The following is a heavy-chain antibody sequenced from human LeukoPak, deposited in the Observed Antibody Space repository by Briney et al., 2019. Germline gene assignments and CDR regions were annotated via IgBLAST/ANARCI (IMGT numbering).Heavy chain of an antibody. V-gene: IGHV4-34*01. CDR1: GGSFSGYY. J-gene: IGHJ4*02. D-gene: IGHD2-15*01. CDR3: ARELGYCSGGSCYGGTFEY. Sequence: SETLSLTCAVYGGSFSGYYWSWIRQPPGKGLEWIGEIDHSGSTNYNPSLKSRVTISVDTSKNQFPLKVSSVTAADTAVYYCARELGYCSGGSCYGGTFEYWGQGALVTVSS. CDR2: IDHSGST.